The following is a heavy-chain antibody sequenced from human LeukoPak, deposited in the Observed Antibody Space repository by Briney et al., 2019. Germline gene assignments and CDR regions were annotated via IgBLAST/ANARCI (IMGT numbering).Heavy chain of an antibody. CDR3: ARSNYDFWSGPQLYNWFDP. Sequence: PGGSLRLSCAASGFTFSSYGMHWVRQAPVKGLEWVAVIWYDGSNKYYADSVKGRFTISRDNSKNTLYLQMNSLRAEDTAVYYCARSNYDFWSGPQLYNWFDPWGQGTLVTVSS. CDR1: GFTFSSYG. V-gene: IGHV3-33*01. D-gene: IGHD3-3*01. J-gene: IGHJ5*02. CDR2: IWYDGSNK.